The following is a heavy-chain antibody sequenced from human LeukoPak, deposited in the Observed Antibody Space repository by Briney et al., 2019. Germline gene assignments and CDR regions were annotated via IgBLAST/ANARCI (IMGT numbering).Heavy chain of an antibody. CDR1: GYTFTGYY. V-gene: IGHV1-2*02. CDR2: INPNSGGT. J-gene: IGHJ3*02. D-gene: IGHD3-3*01. Sequence: ASVKVSCKASGYTFTGYYMHWVRQAPGQGLEWMGWINPNSGGTNYAQKLQGRVTMTTDTSTSTAYMELRSLRSDDTAVYYCARDRSVVTIFGVVIGAFDIWGQGTMVTVSS. CDR3: ARDRSVVTIFGVVIGAFDI.